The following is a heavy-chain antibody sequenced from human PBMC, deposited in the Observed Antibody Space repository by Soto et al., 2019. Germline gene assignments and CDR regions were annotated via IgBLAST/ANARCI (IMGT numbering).Heavy chain of an antibody. J-gene: IGHJ6*02. CDR1: GGSISSSSYY. CDR2: IYYSGST. V-gene: IGHV4-39*01. Sequence: PSETLSLTCTVSGGSISSSSYYWGWIRQPPGKGLEWIGSIYYSGSTYYNPSLKSRVTISVDTSKNQFSPKLSSVTAADTAVYYCARPLGYCSGSSCYYYYGMDVWGQGTTVTVSS. D-gene: IGHD2-15*01. CDR3: ARPLGYCSGSSCYYYYGMDV.